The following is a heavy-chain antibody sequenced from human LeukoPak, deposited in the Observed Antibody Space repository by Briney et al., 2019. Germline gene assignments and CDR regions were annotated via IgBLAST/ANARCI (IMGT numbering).Heavy chain of an antibody. CDR2: MNPNSGNT. D-gene: IGHD1-1*01. CDR3: ARGWKIRYYFDY. V-gene: IGHV1-8*01. Sequence: GASVKVSCKASGYTFTSYDINWVRQATGQGLEWMGWMNPNSGNTGYAQKFQGRVTMTRNTSISTAYMELSSLRSEDTAVYYCARGWKIRYYFDYWGQGTLVTVSS. CDR1: GYTFTSYD. J-gene: IGHJ4*02.